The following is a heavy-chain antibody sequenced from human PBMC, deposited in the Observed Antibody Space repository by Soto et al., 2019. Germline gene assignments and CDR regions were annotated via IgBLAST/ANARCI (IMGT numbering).Heavy chain of an antibody. Sequence: PGGSLRLSCAASGFSFSSYAMNWVRQAPGKGLEWVSGISGSGGRTYYADSMKGRFTISRDNSRNTLYLEMNSLRAEDTAVYYCAKPQGQWLEGEPFDYWGQGTLVTVSS. D-gene: IGHD6-19*01. CDR3: AKPQGQWLEGEPFDY. CDR2: ISGSGGRT. CDR1: GFSFSSYA. V-gene: IGHV3-23*01. J-gene: IGHJ4*02.